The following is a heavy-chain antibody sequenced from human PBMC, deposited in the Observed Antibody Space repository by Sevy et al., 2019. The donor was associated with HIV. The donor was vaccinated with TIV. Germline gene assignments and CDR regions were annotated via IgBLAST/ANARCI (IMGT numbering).Heavy chain of an antibody. J-gene: IGHJ4*02. D-gene: IGHD5-12*01. CDR2: ISGSGGST. Sequence: GGSLRLSCAASGFTFSSYAMSWVRQAPGKGLEWVSAISGSGGSTYYADSVKGRFTISRDNSKNTLYLQMNSLRAEDTAVYYCAKDRSPQVATWGWDYFDYWGQGTLVTVSS. CDR1: GFTFSSYA. CDR3: AKDRSPQVATWGWDYFDY. V-gene: IGHV3-23*01.